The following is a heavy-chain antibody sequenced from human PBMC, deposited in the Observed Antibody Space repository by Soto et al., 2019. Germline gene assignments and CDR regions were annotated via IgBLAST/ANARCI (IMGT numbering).Heavy chain of an antibody. CDR2: ISYDGSNK. Sequence: LRLSCAASGFTFSSYGMHWVRQAPGKGLGWVAVISYDGSNKYYADSVKGRFTISRDNSKNTLYLQMNSLRAEDTAVYYCAKGLTYSSSWFREYYYGMDVWGQGTTVTVSS. CDR3: AKGLTYSSSWFREYYYGMDV. D-gene: IGHD6-13*01. J-gene: IGHJ6*02. V-gene: IGHV3-30*18. CDR1: GFTFSSYG.